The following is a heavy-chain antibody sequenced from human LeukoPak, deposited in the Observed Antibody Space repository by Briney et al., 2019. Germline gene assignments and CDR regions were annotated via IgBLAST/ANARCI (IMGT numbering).Heavy chain of an antibody. D-gene: IGHD3-10*01. V-gene: IGHV4-34*01. CDR2: INHSGTT. CDR3: ARLPLGAFGEVLNFDY. CDR1: GEFFRAYY. Sequence: PWETLSLTCGVHGEFFRAYYWSWIRQAPGKGLEWIGDINHSGTTKYNPSLASRVTISIDTSKNQFSLRVNSVTGADTAVYYCARLPLGAFGEVLNFDYWGQGSLVTVSS. J-gene: IGHJ4*02.